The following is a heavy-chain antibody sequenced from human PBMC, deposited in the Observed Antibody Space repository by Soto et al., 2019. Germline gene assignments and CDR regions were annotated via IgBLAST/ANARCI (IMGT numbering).Heavy chain of an antibody. CDR3: ARMYSSGSGWFHP. CDR1: GYFIGAGGYY. V-gene: IGHV4-31*02. CDR2: FYSSGSI. J-gene: IGHJ5*02. D-gene: IGHD6-19*01. Sequence: PSETLSLTCFVSGYFIGAGGYYWSWIRHHPGKGLEWIGSFYSSGSIIYNPSLRSRVSISGDMPTNQFSMSLTSVTAADTARYYCARMYSSGSGWFHPWGQGTRVTVSS.